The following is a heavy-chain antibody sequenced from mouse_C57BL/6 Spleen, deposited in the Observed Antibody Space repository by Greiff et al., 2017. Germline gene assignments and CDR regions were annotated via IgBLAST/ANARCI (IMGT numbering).Heavy chain of an antibody. CDR1: GFTFSDYY. Sequence: EVQVVESEGGLVQPGSSMKLSCTASGFTFSDYYMAWVRQVPEKGLEWVANINYDGSSTYYLDSLKSRFIISRDNAKNILYLQMSSLKSEDTATYYCARVAGNCFDYWGQGTTLTVSS. CDR2: INYDGSST. V-gene: IGHV5-16*01. J-gene: IGHJ2*01. CDR3: ARVAGNCFDY. D-gene: IGHD1-1*01.